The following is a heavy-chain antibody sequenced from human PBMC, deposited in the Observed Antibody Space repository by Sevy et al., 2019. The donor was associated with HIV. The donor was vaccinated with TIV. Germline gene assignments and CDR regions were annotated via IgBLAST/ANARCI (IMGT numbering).Heavy chain of an antibody. J-gene: IGHJ4*02. D-gene: IGHD6-6*01. CDR1: GFTFSNYG. CDR3: AKDWTGRYTSSSGDFDY. V-gene: IGHV3-30*02. CDR2: IRFDASTK. Sequence: GGSLRLSCAASGFTFSNYGMHWVRQAPGKGLEWVALIRFDASTKYYKDSVKGRFTVSRDNAKNILYLQMNSLRPEDTAVYYCAKDWTGRYTSSSGDFDYWGQGTLVTVSS.